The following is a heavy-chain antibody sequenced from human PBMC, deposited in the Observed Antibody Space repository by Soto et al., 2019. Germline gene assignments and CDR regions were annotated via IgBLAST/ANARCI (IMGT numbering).Heavy chain of an antibody. V-gene: IGHV4-34*01. J-gene: IGHJ4*02. Sequence: SETLSLTCAVYGGSFSGYSWSWVRQPPGKGLECIGEINDSGSTNYNPSLKSRVTISTDTSKTQFSLKLTSVTASDTAVYYCARMYYDLLTGYSYFDYWGQGTLVTVSS. CDR2: INDSGST. CDR3: ARMYYDLLTGYSYFDY. CDR1: GGSFSGYS. D-gene: IGHD3-9*01.